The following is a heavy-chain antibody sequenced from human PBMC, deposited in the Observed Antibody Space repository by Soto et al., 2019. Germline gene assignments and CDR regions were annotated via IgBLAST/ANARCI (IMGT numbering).Heavy chain of an antibody. Sequence: VGSLRLSCAASGFTFSNYGMHWVRQAPGKGLEWVAVISYDGSNKYYADSVKGRFTISRDNSKNTLYLQMNSLRAEDTAVYYCAKDPPYKPMTTVTTVDYCGQGTLVTLSS. CDR3: AKDPPYKPMTTVTTVDY. V-gene: IGHV3-30*18. CDR1: GFTFSNYG. J-gene: IGHJ4*02. CDR2: ISYDGSNK. D-gene: IGHD4-4*01.